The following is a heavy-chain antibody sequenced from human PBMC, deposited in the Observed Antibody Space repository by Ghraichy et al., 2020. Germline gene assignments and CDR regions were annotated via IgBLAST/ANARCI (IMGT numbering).Heavy chain of an antibody. CDR3: GKGGFGNAPDY. Sequence: CAASGFTFGTFAMSWVRQAPGKGLEWVSAFSVTGITHYADSVKGRFTISGDNSKNMLYLQMNSLRAEDAAVYYCGKGGFGNAPDYWGQGTLVTVSS. CDR1: GFTFGTFA. J-gene: IGHJ4*02. D-gene: IGHD1-1*01. CDR2: FSVTGIT. V-gene: IGHV3-23*01.